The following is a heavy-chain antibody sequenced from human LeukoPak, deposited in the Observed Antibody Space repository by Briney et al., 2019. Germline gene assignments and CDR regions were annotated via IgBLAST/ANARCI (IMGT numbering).Heavy chain of an antibody. V-gene: IGHV3-23*01. CDR2: VSGSGGST. J-gene: IGHJ6*02. Sequence: GGSLRLSCAASGFTFSTYAMNWVRQAPGKGLEWVSAVSGSGGSTYYADSVKGRFTISRDNAKNSLYLQMNSLRAEDTAVYYCARGYSYGWYYYYYGMDVWGQGTTVTVSS. CDR3: ARGYSYGWYYYYYGMDV. D-gene: IGHD5-18*01. CDR1: GFTFSTYA.